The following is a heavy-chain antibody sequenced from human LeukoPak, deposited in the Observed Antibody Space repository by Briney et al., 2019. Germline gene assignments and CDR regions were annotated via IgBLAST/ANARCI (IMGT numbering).Heavy chain of an antibody. Sequence: GGSLRLSCAASGFTFSSYWMSWVRQAPGNGLEWVANIKQDGSEKYYVDSVKGRFTISRDNAKNSLYLQMNSLRAEDTAVYYCATPLWFGELYDYWGQGTLVTVSS. V-gene: IGHV3-7*01. J-gene: IGHJ4*02. CDR3: ATPLWFGELYDY. CDR2: IKQDGSEK. D-gene: IGHD3-10*01. CDR1: GFTFSSYW.